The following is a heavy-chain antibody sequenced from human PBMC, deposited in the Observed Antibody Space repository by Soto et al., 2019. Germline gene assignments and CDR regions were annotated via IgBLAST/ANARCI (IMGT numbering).Heavy chain of an antibody. CDR1: GSRFANYL. D-gene: IGHD6-19*01. V-gene: IGHV5-51*01. CDR2: IYPGDSDT. CDR3: VVGVRSLAMAGCQLAD. Sequence: GESLKISCKGSGSRFANYLLAWVRPMPGKGLEYMGIIYPGDSDTRYSPPFQGQVTISADKSISTAYLQWSSLQASDTAIYYCVVGVRSLAMAGCQLADWGQGSPVTVSS. J-gene: IGHJ4*02.